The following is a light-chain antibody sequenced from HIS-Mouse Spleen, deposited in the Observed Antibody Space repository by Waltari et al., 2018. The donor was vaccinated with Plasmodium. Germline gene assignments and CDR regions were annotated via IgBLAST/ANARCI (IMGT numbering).Light chain of an antibody. CDR3: QAWDSSTVV. CDR2: QDS. V-gene: IGLV3-1*01. CDR1: KWGATY. J-gene: IGLJ2*01. Sequence: SYELTQPPSVSVSPGQTASITSHGDKWGATYACWYQQKPGQSPVLVIYQDSKRPSGIPERFSGSNSGNTATLTISGTQAMDEADYYCQAWDSSTVVFGGGTKLTVL.